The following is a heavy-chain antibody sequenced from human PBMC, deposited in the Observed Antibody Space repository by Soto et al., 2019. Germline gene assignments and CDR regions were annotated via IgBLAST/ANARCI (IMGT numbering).Heavy chain of an antibody. CDR1: SGSISSSNW. V-gene: IGHV4-4*02. CDR3: ARAHVLLWFGELSGWFDP. CDR2: IYHSGST. J-gene: IGHJ5*02. Sequence: QVQLQESGPGLVKPSGTLFLTCAVSSGSISSSNWWSWVRQPPGKGLEWIGEIYHSGSTNYNPSLKSRVTISVDKSKNQFSLKLSSVTAADTAVYYCARAHVLLWFGELSGWFDPWGQGTLVTVSS. D-gene: IGHD3-10*01.